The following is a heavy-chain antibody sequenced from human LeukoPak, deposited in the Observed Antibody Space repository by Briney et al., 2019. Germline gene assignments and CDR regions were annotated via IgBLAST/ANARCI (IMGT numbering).Heavy chain of an antibody. CDR1: GGSISSYY. CDR3: ARGCKYQLLRDYYYMDV. Sequence: PSETLSLTCTVSGGSISSYYWSWIRQPPGKGLEWIGYIYYSGSTNYNPSLKSRVTISVDTSKNQFSLKLSSVTAADTAVYYCARGCKYQLLRDYYYMDVWGKGTTVTVSS. V-gene: IGHV4-59*01. CDR2: IYYSGST. D-gene: IGHD2-2*01. J-gene: IGHJ6*03.